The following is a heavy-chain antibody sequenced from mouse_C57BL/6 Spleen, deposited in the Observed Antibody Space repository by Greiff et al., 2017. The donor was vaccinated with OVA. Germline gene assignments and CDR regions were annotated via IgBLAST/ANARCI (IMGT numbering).Heavy chain of an antibody. Sequence: VHVKQSGAELVRPGASVKLSCTASGFNIKDDYMHWVKQRPEQGLEWIGWIDPENGDTEYASKFQGKATITADTSSNTAYLQLSSLTSEDTAVYYCTTGTTVVRYFDVWGTGTTVTVSS. D-gene: IGHD1-1*01. CDR2: IDPENGDT. CDR3: TTGTTVVRYFDV. V-gene: IGHV14-4*01. CDR1: GFNIKDDY. J-gene: IGHJ1*03.